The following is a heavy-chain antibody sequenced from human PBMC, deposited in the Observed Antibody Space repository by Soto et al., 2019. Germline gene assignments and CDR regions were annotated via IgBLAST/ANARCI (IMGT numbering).Heavy chain of an antibody. Sequence: PGGSLRLSCAASGFAFNTYEMNWVCQAPGKGLEWVSYISSSGSTIYYADSVKGRFTLSRDNAKNSLFLQMNSLRAEDTAVYYCARDWSPYYYDGSSSSALDYWGQGTLVTVSS. V-gene: IGHV3-48*03. CDR2: ISSSGSTI. CDR3: ARDWSPYYYDGSSSSALDY. CDR1: GFAFNTYE. J-gene: IGHJ4*02. D-gene: IGHD3-22*01.